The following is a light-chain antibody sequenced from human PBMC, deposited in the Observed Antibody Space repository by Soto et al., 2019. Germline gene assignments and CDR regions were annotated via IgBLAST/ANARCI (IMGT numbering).Light chain of an antibody. V-gene: IGKV1-5*01. J-gene: IGKJ1*01. CDR3: QHYNSYSSRT. CDR2: DAS. Sequence: DIQMTQSPSTLSASVGDRVTITCRASQSISSWLAWYQQKPGKAPKLLIYDASSLESGVPSRFSGSGSGTEFTLTISSLQPDDFTTYYCQHYNSYSSRTFGQGTKV. CDR1: QSISSW.